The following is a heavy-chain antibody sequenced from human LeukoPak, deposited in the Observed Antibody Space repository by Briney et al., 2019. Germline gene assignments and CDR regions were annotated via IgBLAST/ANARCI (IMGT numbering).Heavy chain of an antibody. J-gene: IGHJ6*02. Sequence: PSETLSLTCTVSGGSICSYYWSWIRQPPGKGLEWIGYIYYSGSTNYNPSLKSRVTISVDTSKNQFSLKLSSVTAADTAVYYCARQSSSWSYYYYYGMDVWGQGTTVTVSS. CDR2: IYYSGST. CDR3: ARQSSSWSYYYYYGMDV. V-gene: IGHV4-59*08. CDR1: GGSICSYY. D-gene: IGHD6-13*01.